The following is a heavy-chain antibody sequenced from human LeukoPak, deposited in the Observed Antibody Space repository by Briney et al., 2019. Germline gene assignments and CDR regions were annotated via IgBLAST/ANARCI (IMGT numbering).Heavy chain of an antibody. CDR2: ISSSSSTI. J-gene: IGHJ4*02. V-gene: IGHV3-48*04. CDR1: GFTFSSYS. D-gene: IGHD3-22*01. CDR3: ARGPYYYDSNWGGNYFDY. Sequence: GGSLRLSCAASGFTFSSYSMNWVRQAPGKGLEWVSYISSSSSTIYYADSVKGRFTISRDNAKNSLYLQMNSLRAEDTAVYYCARGPYYYDSNWGGNYFDYWGQGTLVTVSS.